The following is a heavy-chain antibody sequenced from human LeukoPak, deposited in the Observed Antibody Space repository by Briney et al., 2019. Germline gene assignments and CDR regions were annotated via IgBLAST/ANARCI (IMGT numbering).Heavy chain of an antibody. J-gene: IGHJ4*02. D-gene: IGHD2-15*01. V-gene: IGHV4-61*02. CDR1: GGAISSGNYW. Sequence: SETLSLTCTVSGGAISSGNYWWIWIRQPAGKGLEWIGRIKTSGSSSYNPSLKSRVTLSLDTTNNQFSLRLGAVTAADTAVYYCARVIARGAGVIFPDYWGQGTLVTVSS. CDR3: ARVIARGAGVIFPDY. CDR2: IKTSGSS.